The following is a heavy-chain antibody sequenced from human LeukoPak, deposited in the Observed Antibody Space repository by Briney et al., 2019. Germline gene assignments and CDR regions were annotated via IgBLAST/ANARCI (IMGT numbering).Heavy chain of an antibody. D-gene: IGHD3-22*01. CDR3: ARVVHDSSGYPFDY. J-gene: IGHJ4*02. CDR1: GYTFTSYD. CDR2: MNPNSGKT. V-gene: IGHV1-8*01. Sequence: ASVKVSCKASGYTFTSYDINWVRKANGQGLDWMGWMNPNSGKTGYAQKFQGRVTMTRNTSISTAYMGLSSLRSEDTAVYYCARVVHDSSGYPFDYWGQGTLVTVSS.